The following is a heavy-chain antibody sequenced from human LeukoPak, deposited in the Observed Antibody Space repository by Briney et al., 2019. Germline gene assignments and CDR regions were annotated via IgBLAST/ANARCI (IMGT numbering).Heavy chain of an antibody. J-gene: IGHJ4*02. Sequence: HPGGSLRLSCAASGFTFSSYEMTWVRQAPGKGLEWVSYISSSGSTIYYADSVKGRFTISRDNAKNSLYLQMNSLRAEDTAVYYCARDHSYYYGSGSYFGSPSFDYWGQGTLVTVSS. D-gene: IGHD3-10*01. V-gene: IGHV3-48*03. CDR1: GFTFSSYE. CDR3: ARDHSYYYGSGSYFGSPSFDY. CDR2: ISSSGSTI.